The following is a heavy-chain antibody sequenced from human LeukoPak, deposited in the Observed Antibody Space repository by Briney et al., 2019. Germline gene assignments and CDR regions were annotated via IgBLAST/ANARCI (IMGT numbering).Heavy chain of an antibody. CDR3: ARGFDYPDY. CDR1: GFTFSSYA. D-gene: IGHD3-10*01. V-gene: IGHV3-30*04. J-gene: IGHJ4*02. Sequence: GGSLRLSCAASGFTFSSYAMHWVRQAPGKGLEWVAVISYDGSNKYYADSVKGRFTISRDNSKNTLYLQMNSLRAEDTAVYYCARGFDYPDYWGQGTLVTAS. CDR2: ISYDGSNK.